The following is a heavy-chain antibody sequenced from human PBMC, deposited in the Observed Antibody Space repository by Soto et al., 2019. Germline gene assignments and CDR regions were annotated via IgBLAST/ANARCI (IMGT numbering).Heavy chain of an antibody. CDR3: ARAIGADFFDY. CDR1: GFTFSNYA. J-gene: IGHJ4*02. Sequence: EVQMLESGGGVVRPGGSLRLSCIASGFTFSNYAMSWVRQAPGKGLEWVSTISDNGANTFIGDSMKDHFDIFRDNSKNTVFLHLSTVRAEDTAIYYCARAIGADFFDYWGQGTPVTVSS. CDR2: ISDNGANT. V-gene: IGHV3-23*01. D-gene: IGHD6-25*01.